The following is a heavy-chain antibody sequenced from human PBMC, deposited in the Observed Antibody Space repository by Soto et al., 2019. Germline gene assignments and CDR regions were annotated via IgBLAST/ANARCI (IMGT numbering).Heavy chain of an antibody. CDR2: INPSGGST. CDR1: GYPFTSYY. Sequence: GSVKVCCKASGYPFTSYYMHWVRQAPGQGLEWMGIINPSGGSTSYAQKFQGRVTMTRDTSTSTVYMELSSLRSEDTAVYYCAKMAYDSSGFGAFDIWGQGTMVTVSS. D-gene: IGHD3-22*01. J-gene: IGHJ3*02. CDR3: AKMAYDSSGFGAFDI. V-gene: IGHV1-46*01.